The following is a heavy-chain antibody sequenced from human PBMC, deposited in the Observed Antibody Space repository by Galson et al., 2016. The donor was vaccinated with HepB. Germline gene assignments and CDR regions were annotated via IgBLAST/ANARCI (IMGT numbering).Heavy chain of an antibody. J-gene: IGHJ6*02. D-gene: IGHD2-21*02. Sequence: SLRLSCAASGFTFSNYVMNWVRQAPGKGLEWVSAISGSGTNTYYDESVKGRFTISRDNSKNTLFLQMNSLRAEDTAVYYCAKSLLGVTLVSYYYGMDVWGQGTTVTVSS. V-gene: IGHV3-23*01. CDR3: AKSLLGVTLVSYYYGMDV. CDR2: ISGSGTNT. CDR1: GFTFSNYV.